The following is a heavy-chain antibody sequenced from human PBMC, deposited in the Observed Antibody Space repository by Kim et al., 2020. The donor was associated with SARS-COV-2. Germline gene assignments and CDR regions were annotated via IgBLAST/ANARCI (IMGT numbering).Heavy chain of an antibody. D-gene: IGHD6-19*01. Sequence: ASVKVSCKVSGYTLTELSMHWVRQAPGKGLEWMGGFDPEDGETIYAQKFQGRVTMTEDTSTDTAYMELSSLRSEDTAVYYCATRVAGQWLVPGADYWGQGTLVTVSS. J-gene: IGHJ4*02. CDR2: FDPEDGET. CDR1: GYTLTELS. V-gene: IGHV1-24*01. CDR3: ATRVAGQWLVPGADY.